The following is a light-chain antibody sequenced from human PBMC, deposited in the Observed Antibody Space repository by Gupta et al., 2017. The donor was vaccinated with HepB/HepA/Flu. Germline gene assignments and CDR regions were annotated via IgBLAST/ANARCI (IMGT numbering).Light chain of an antibody. CDR2: KAS. J-gene: IGKJ4*01. CDR1: QSISDW. Sequence: DIQMTQSPSTLSASVGDRVTITCRASQSISDWLAWYQQKPGKAPKLLIYKASSLESGVPSRFSGSGSGTEFTLTIISLQPDDFATYYCHQDNSYSITFGGGTKVDIK. V-gene: IGKV1-5*03. CDR3: HQDNSYSIT.